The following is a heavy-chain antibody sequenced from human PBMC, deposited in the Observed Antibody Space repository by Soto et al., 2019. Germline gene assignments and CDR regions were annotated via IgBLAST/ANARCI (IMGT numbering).Heavy chain of an antibody. J-gene: IGHJ5*02. CDR3: ARHNLSVDTAMVA. D-gene: IGHD5-18*01. Sequence: PGESLKISCKGSGYSFTSYWIGWVRQMPGKGLEWMGIIYPGDSDTRHSPSFQGQVTISADKSISTAYLQWSSLKASDTAMYYCARHNLSVDTAMVAWGQGTLVTVSS. V-gene: IGHV5-51*01. CDR1: GYSFTSYW. CDR2: IYPGDSDT.